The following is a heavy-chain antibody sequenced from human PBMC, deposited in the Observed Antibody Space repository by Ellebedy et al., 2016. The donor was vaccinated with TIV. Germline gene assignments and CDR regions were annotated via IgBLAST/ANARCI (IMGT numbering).Heavy chain of an antibody. J-gene: IGHJ4*02. D-gene: IGHD6-19*01. V-gene: IGHV3-30*18. CDR2: ISYDGSNK. CDR1: GFTFSSYG. CDR3: AKDGAHSSGWYYYFDY. Sequence: GGSLRLSCAASGFTFSSYGMHWVRQAPGKGLEWVAVISYDGSNKYYADSVKGRFTISRDNSKNTLYLQMNSLRAEDTAVYYCAKDGAHSSGWYYYFDYWGQGTLVTVSS.